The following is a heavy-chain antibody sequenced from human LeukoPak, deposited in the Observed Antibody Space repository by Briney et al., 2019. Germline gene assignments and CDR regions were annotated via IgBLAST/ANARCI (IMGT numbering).Heavy chain of an antibody. J-gene: IGHJ5*02. CDR2: LCCSGNS. CDR3: ARGHDLHYYGSGSWWFDP. Sequence: PSETLSLTCIVSGGPIRISSYCWDWIRQPPGKGLEWIGSLCCSGNSYYNLSLKSRVTISVDTSENQCSLKLSSVTAADTAVYYCARGHDLHYYGSGSWWFDPWGQGTRVTASS. D-gene: IGHD3-10*01. V-gene: IGHV4-39*07. CDR1: GGPIRISSYC.